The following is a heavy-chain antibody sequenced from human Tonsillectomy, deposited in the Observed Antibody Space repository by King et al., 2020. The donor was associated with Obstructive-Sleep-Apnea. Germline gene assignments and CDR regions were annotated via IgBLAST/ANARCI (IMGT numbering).Heavy chain of an antibody. Sequence: LQLVQSGAEVKKPGASVKVSCKASGYTFTSYYMHWVRQAPGQGLEWMGIINPSGGSTSYAQKFQGKVTMTRDTPTSTVYMVLSSLRSEDTAVYYCARDTPYSSSPLSLDYWGQGTLVTVSS. D-gene: IGHD6-13*01. V-gene: IGHV1-46*01. CDR2: INPSGGST. J-gene: IGHJ4*02. CDR3: ARDTPYSSSPLSLDY. CDR1: GYTFTSYY.